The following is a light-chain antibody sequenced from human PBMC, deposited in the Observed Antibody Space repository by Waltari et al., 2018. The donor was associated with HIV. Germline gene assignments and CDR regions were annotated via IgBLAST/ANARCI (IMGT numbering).Light chain of an antibody. J-gene: IGKJ4*01. CDR1: QAISNY. Sequence: DIQMTQSPSSRCGSVGDRVTITCRASQAISNYLAWYQQKPGKVPKVLIYGTSSLQSGVPSRFTGSGSGTEFTLTISSLQPEDVATYYCQSYKSAPFTFGGGTRVEIK. CDR2: GTS. CDR3: QSYKSAPFT. V-gene: IGKV1-27*01.